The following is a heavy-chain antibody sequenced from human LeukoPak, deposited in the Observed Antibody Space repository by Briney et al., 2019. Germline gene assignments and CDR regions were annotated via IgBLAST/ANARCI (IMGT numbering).Heavy chain of an antibody. Sequence: PGGSLRLSCAASGFTFSSYNMNWVRQAPGKGLEWVSSITSTGSYTFYADSVKGRFTISRDNAKNSLYLQMNSLRAEDTAIYYCARRFLEGYFDYWGQGTLVTVSS. V-gene: IGHV3-21*01. CDR2: ITSTGSYT. D-gene: IGHD3-3*01. CDR1: GFTFSSYN. CDR3: ARRFLEGYFDY. J-gene: IGHJ4*02.